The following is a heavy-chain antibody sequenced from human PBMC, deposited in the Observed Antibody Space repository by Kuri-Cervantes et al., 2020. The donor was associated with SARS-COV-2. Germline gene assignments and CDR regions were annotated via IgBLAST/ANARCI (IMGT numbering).Heavy chain of an antibody. V-gene: IGHV3-33*01. CDR1: GFTFSSYG. J-gene: IGHJ4*02. CDR3: VRALGAAEADF. Sequence: GESLKISCAASGFTFSSYGMHWVRQAPGKGLEWVAVIWPDGNNKYYGDSVKGRFTISRDNSKNTLHLQMNSLRGEDTALYYCVRALGAAEADFWGRGTLVTVSS. D-gene: IGHD1-26*01. CDR2: IWPDGNNK.